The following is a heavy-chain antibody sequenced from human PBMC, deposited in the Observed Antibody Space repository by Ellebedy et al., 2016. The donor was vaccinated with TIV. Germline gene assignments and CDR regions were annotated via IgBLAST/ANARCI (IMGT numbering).Heavy chain of an antibody. CDR3: ARHNSGYVDY. J-gene: IGHJ4*02. CDR2: IYYRGST. Sequence: MPSETLSLTCTVSGGSISSYYWSWIRQPPGKGLEWIGYIYYRGSTNYNPSLKSRFTISVDTSKNQFSLKLSSVTAADTAVYYCARHNSGYVDYWGQGTLVTVSS. V-gene: IGHV4-59*08. CDR1: GGSISSYY. D-gene: IGHD2/OR15-2a*01.